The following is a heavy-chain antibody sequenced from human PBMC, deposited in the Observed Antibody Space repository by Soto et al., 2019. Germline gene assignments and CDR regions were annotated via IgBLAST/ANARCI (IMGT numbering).Heavy chain of an antibody. CDR2: INPNSVGT. J-gene: IGHJ3*02. Sequence: ASVKVSCKASGYTFTGHYMHWVRQAPGQGLEWMGWINPNSVGTNYAQKFQGRVTMTRDTSISTAYMELSRLRSDDTAVYYCAREPMVRAAHGFDIWGQGTMVTV. CDR3: AREPMVRAAHGFDI. CDR1: GYTFTGHY. V-gene: IGHV1-2*02. D-gene: IGHD3-10*01.